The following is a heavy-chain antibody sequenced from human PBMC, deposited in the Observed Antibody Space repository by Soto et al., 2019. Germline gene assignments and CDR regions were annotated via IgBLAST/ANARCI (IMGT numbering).Heavy chain of an antibody. V-gene: IGHV3-15*07. D-gene: IGHD3-10*01. J-gene: IGHJ6*02. CDR3: TPRLGGSGIEYYYYYYGMDV. Sequence: KTGGSLRLSCAASGFTFSNAWMNWVRQAPGKGLEWVGRIKSKTDGGTTDYAAPVKDRFTISRDDSKNTLYLQMNSLKTEDTAVYYCTPRLGGSGIEYYYYYYGMDVWGQGTTVTVSS. CDR2: IKSKTDGGTT. CDR1: GFTFSNAW.